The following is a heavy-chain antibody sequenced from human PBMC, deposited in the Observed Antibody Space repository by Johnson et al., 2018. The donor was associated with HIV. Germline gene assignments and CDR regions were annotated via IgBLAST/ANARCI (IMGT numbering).Heavy chain of an antibody. Sequence: QVQLVESGGGVVQPGRSLRLSCAASGFTFSSYAMHWVRQAPGKGLEWVAVISYDGSNKYYADSGKGRFTISRDNSKNTLYLQMNSLRAEDTAVYYCAKDRGYGGNLDAFDIWGQGTMVTVSS. J-gene: IGHJ3*02. D-gene: IGHD4-23*01. CDR3: AKDRGYGGNLDAFDI. CDR1: GFTFSSYA. CDR2: ISYDGSNK. V-gene: IGHV3-30-3*01.